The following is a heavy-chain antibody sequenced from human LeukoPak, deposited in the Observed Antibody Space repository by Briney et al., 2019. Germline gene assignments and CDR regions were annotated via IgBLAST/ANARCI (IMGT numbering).Heavy chain of an antibody. V-gene: IGHV4-34*01. D-gene: IGHD6-6*01. CDR3: ATEIQNIAGRVY. J-gene: IGHJ4*02. CDR1: GGSFSGYY. CDR2: INHSGGT. Sequence: SETLSLTCAVYGGSFSGYYWSWIRQPPGKGLEWIGEINHSGGTNYNPSLKSRVTISVDTSKNQFSLNLSSVTTADTAVYYCATEIQNIAGRVYWGQGTLVTVSS.